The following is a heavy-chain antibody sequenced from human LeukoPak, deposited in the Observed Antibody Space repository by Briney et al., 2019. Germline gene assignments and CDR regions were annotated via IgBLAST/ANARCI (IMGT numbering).Heavy chain of an antibody. CDR1: GYTFTSYD. J-gene: IGHJ6*02. CDR3: ARQPVDCSGGSCYSYYYGMDV. Sequence: ASVKVSCKASGYTFTSYDINWVRQATGQGLEWMGWMNPNSGNTGYAQKFQGRVTMTRNTSISTACMELSSLRSEDTAVYYCARQPVDCSGGSCYSYYYGMDVWGQGTTVTVSS. D-gene: IGHD2-15*01. CDR2: MNPNSGNT. V-gene: IGHV1-8*01.